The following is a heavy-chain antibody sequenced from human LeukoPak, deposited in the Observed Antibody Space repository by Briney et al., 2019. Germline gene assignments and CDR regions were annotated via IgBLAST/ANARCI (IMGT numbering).Heavy chain of an antibody. V-gene: IGHV4-59*01. D-gene: IGHD4-17*01. CDR2: ISDSGST. CDR1: GGSINGYY. Sequence: SGTLSLTCTVSGGSINGYYWTWIRQPPGKGLEWIGYISDSGSTIYNPSLKSRVTMSVDSSNTEFSLRLNSVTAADTAVYYCARVFRGAVTSNWFDPWGQGTLVTVSS. J-gene: IGHJ5*02. CDR3: ARVFRGAVTSNWFDP.